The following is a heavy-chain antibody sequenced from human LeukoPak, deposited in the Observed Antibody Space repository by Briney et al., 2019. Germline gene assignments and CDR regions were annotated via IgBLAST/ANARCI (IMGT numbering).Heavy chain of an antibody. CDR2: ISGSGDST. J-gene: IGHJ4*02. V-gene: IGHV3-23*01. CDR1: GFTFSTYA. Sequence: PGGSLRLSCAASGFTFSTYAVNWVRQAPGKGLEWVSTISGSGDSTYYADSVKGRFTISRDNAKNSLYLQMNSLRAEDTAVYYCAREDKPGIAVAGSGRYSGQGTLVTVSS. CDR3: AREDKPGIAVAGSGRY. D-gene: IGHD6-19*01.